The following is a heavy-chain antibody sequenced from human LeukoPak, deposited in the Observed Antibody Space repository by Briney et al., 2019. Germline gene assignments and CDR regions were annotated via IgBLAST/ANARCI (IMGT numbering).Heavy chain of an antibody. Sequence: PSETLSLTCTVSGGSISSSSYYWGWIRQPPGKGLEWIGSIYYSGSTYYNPSLKSRVTISVDTSKNQFSLKLSSVTAADTAVYYCARLSYGDYDNDAFDIWGQGTMVTVSS. J-gene: IGHJ3*02. CDR1: GGSISSSSYY. CDR2: IYYSGST. CDR3: ARLSYGDYDNDAFDI. D-gene: IGHD4-17*01. V-gene: IGHV4-39*01.